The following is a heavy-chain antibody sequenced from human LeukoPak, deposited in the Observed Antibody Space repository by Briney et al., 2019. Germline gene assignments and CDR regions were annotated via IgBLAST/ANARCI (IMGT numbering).Heavy chain of an antibody. D-gene: IGHD2-2*02. V-gene: IGHV4/OR15-8*01. CDR3: ASAPILRGEGGERYRCGLDV. CDR2: IHHNGTR. J-gene: IGHJ6*02. CDR1: VGSISSGNW. Sequence: SETLSLTCGVSVGSISSGNWWTWVRPSPGKGLEWIGEIHHNGTRNFNPSLKSRVIISLDTFKNHISLILTSVTAADTAVYYCASAPILRGEGGERYRCGLDVWGQGTTVIVSS.